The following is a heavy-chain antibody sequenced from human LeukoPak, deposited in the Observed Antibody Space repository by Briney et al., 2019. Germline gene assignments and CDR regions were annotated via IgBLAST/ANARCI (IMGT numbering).Heavy chain of an antibody. Sequence: SETLSLTCAVYGGSFSDYYWSWIRQPPGKGLEWIGYIYYSGSTNYNPSLKSRVTISVDTSKNQFSLKLSSVTAADTAVYYCARDAGYYDFWSGYYNYYYMDVWGKGTTVTVSS. CDR3: ARDAGYYDFWSGYYNYYYMDV. D-gene: IGHD3-3*01. CDR2: IYYSGST. J-gene: IGHJ6*03. V-gene: IGHV4-59*01. CDR1: GGSFSDYY.